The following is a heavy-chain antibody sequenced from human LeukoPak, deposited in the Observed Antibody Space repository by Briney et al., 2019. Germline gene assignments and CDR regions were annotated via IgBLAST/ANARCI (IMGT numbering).Heavy chain of an antibody. CDR2: IYYSGST. CDR1: GYSISSGYY. J-gene: IGHJ6*03. V-gene: IGHV4-61*01. Sequence: SETLSLTCTVSGYSISSGYYWGWIRQPPGKGLEWIGYIYYSGSTNYNPSLKSRVTISVDTSKNQFSLKLSSVTAADTAVYYCAGQQQLVRNYYYYMDVWGKGTTVTVSS. CDR3: AGQQQLVRNYYYYMDV. D-gene: IGHD6-13*01.